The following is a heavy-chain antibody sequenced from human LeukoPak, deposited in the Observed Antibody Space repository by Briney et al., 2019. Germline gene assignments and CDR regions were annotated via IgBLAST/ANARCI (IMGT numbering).Heavy chain of an antibody. CDR3: ARDAPPLTIYDFWSGYNP. CDR1: GYTFTGYY. J-gene: IGHJ5*02. CDR2: INPNSGGT. V-gene: IGHV1-2*04. D-gene: IGHD3-3*01. Sequence: ASVKVSCKASGYTFTGYYMHWVRQAPGQGLEWMGWINPNSGGTNYAQKFQGWVTMTRDTSISTAYMELSRLRSDDTAVYYCARDAPPLTIYDFWSGYNPWGQGTLVTVSS.